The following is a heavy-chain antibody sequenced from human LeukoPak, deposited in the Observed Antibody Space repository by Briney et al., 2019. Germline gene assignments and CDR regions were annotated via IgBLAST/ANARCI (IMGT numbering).Heavy chain of an antibody. V-gene: IGHV3-9*01. CDR1: GFTFDDYA. CDR2: ISWNSGRM. J-gene: IGHJ4*02. D-gene: IGHD3-10*01. CDR3: AKPGGSGSFGDYFDY. Sequence: GGSLRLSCAASGFTFDDYAMHWVRQAPGKGLEWVSGISWNSGRMGYADSVKGRFTISRDNAKNSLYLQMNSLRAEDTALYYCAKPGGSGSFGDYFDYWDQGTLVTVSS.